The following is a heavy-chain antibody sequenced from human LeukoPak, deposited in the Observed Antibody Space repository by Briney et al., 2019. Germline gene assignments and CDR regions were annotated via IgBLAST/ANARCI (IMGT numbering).Heavy chain of an antibody. CDR2: ISSSSSYI. CDR1: GFTFSSYA. D-gene: IGHD2-2*01. CDR3: ARDCSSTRTPNDAFDI. Sequence: GGSLRLSCAASGFTFSSYAMSWVRQAPGKGLEWVSSISSSSSYIYYADSVKGRFTISRDNAKNSLYLQMNSLRAEDTAVYYCARDCSSTRTPNDAFDIWGQGTMVTVSS. J-gene: IGHJ3*02. V-gene: IGHV3-21*01.